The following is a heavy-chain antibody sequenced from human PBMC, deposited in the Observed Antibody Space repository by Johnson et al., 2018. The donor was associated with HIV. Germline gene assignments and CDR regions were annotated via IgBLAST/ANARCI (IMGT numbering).Heavy chain of an antibody. CDR2: IRYDGSNK. Sequence: QVQLVESGGGVVQPGGSLRLSCAASGFTFSSYGMHWVRQAPGKGLEWVAFIRYDGSNKYYADSVKGRFTISRDNSKNTLYLQMNSLRAEDTAVYYCAKGVDYYDSSPADAFDIWGKGTMVTVSS. V-gene: IGHV3-30*02. CDR1: GFTFSSYG. J-gene: IGHJ3*02. CDR3: AKGVDYYDSSPADAFDI. D-gene: IGHD3-22*01.